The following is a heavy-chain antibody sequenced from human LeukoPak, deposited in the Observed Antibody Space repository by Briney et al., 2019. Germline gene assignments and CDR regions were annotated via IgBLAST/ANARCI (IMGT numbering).Heavy chain of an antibody. J-gene: IGHJ4*02. CDR2: IYYSGST. CDR1: GGSISSSSYY. Sequence: SETLSLTCTVSGGSISSSSYYWGWIRQPPGKGLEWIGSIYYSGSTYYNPSLKSRVTISVDTSKNQFSLKLSSVTAADTAVYYCARVGGSGSYYREEYYFDYWGQGTLVTVSS. CDR3: ARVGGSGSYYREEYYFDY. V-gene: IGHV4-39*07. D-gene: IGHD1-26*01.